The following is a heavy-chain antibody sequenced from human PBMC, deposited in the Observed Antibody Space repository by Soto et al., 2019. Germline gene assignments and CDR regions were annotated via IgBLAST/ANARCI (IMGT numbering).Heavy chain of an antibody. CDR1: GFIFSSYG. V-gene: IGHV3-30*18. J-gene: IGHJ6*02. CDR2: ISYDGSNK. Sequence: PGGSLRLSCAASGFIFSSYGMHWVRQAPGRGLEWVAVISYDGSNKYYADSVKGRFTISRDNSKNTLYLQMNSLRAEDTAVYYCAKAEYYYDSSGYQSIYGMDVWGQGTTVTVSS. CDR3: AKAEYYYDSSGYQSIYGMDV. D-gene: IGHD3-22*01.